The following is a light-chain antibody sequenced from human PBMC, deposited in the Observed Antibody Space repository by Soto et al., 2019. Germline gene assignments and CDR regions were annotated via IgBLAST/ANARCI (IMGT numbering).Light chain of an antibody. J-gene: IGKJ5*01. CDR1: QTISRW. CDR3: KQSYRTRSIT. CDR2: KAS. Sequence: DMQMTQSPSTLAASVGDRVTITCRARQTISRWLAWYQQTPGKAPKVLIYKASNLESGVPSSFSGSGSGTEFTLTIGSLQPDDFATYYSKQSYRTRSITFGQGTRLEIK. V-gene: IGKV1-5*03.